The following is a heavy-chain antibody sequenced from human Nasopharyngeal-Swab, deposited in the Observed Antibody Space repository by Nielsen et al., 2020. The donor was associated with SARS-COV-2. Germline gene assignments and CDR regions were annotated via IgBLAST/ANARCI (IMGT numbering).Heavy chain of an antibody. Sequence: GESLKISCAASGFTFSDAWMSWVRQAPGKGLEWVGRIKSETDGGTTDYAAPVKGRFTISRDDSKNTLHLQLNSLNTEDTAMYYCVTDFGGFWGQGTLVTVSS. J-gene: IGHJ4*02. CDR1: GFTFSDAW. V-gene: IGHV3-15*01. CDR3: VTDFGGF. CDR2: IKSETDGGTT. D-gene: IGHD3-16*01.